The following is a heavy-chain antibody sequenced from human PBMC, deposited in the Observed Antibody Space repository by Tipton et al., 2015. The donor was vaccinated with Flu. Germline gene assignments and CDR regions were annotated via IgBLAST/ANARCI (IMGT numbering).Heavy chain of an antibody. D-gene: IGHD6-19*01. CDR3: ARDLGMGIAVAGVDS. CDR2: IIPIIGIA. J-gene: IGHJ5*01. V-gene: IGHV1-69*09. Sequence: QLVQSGAEVKKPGSSVKVSCKASGGTFSSYAISWVRQAPGQGLEWMGRIIPIIGIANYAQKFQGRVTITADKSTSTAYMELSSLRSEAPAVYYCARDLGMGIAVAGVDSWGQGTLVPVPS. CDR1: GGTFSSYA.